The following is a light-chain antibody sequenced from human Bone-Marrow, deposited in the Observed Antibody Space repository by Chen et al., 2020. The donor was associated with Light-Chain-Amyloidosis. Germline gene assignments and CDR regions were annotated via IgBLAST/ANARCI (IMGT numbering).Light chain of an antibody. CDR1: QSILYSPRKKDY. J-gene: IGKJ1*01. Sequence: DIVMTQSPDSLAVSLGERATINCTSSQSILYSPRKKDYLAWYQHKPGQPPKLLIYWASIQESGVPDRFSGSGSGTDFTLTISSLQAEDVAVYFCQQYYRAQTFGQGTKVEIK. CDR3: QQYYRAQT. V-gene: IGKV4-1*01. CDR2: WAS.